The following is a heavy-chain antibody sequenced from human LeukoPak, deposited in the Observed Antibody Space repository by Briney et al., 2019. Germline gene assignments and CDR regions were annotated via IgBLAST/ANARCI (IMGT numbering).Heavy chain of an antibody. D-gene: IGHD6-13*01. CDR3: ATFEKYRSRPKRVLYYYGMDV. V-gene: IGHV1-69*13. CDR1: GGTFSSYA. CDR2: IIPIFGTA. Sequence: EASVKVSCKASGGTFSSYAISWVRQAPGQGLEWMGGIIPIFGTANYAQKFQGRVTITADESTSTAYMELSSLRSEDTAVYYCATFEKYRSRPKRVLYYYGMDVRGQGTTVTVSS. J-gene: IGHJ6*02.